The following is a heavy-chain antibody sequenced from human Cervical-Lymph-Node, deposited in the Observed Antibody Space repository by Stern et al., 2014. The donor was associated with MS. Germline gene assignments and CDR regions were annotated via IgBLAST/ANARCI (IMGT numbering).Heavy chain of an antibody. CDR1: SGSISSSDSY. J-gene: IGHJ4*02. CDR2: IYYTGST. CDR3: RTGPFFDY. V-gene: IGHV4-39*01. Sequence: QLQLQESGPGLVKPSETLSLTCTVSSGSISSSDSYWGWIRQPPGKGLEWIGSIYYTGSTYYNQSLKSRVTISVDTSKNQFSLNRGSVTAADTADPAGRTGPFFDYWGQGKLVSVSS. D-gene: IGHD6-13*01.